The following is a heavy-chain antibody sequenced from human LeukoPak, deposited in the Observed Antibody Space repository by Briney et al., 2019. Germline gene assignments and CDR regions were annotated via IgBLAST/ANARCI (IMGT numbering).Heavy chain of an antibody. CDR2: ISSSGSTL. J-gene: IGHJ4*02. Sequence: GGSLRLSCAASGFTFSSYEMNWVRQAPGKGLEWVSYISSSGSTLYYADSVKGRFTISRDNAKNSLYLQMNSLRAEDTAVYYCARLGGGLVIGGEQDYWGQGTLVTVSS. CDR1: GFTFSSYE. V-gene: IGHV3-48*03. D-gene: IGHD3/OR15-3a*01. CDR3: ARLGGGLVIGGEQDY.